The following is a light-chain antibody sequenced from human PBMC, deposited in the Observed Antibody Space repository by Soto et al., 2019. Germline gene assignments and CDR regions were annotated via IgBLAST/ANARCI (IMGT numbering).Light chain of an antibody. J-gene: IGKJ1*01. Sequence: DIQMSLPLSTLSGAVGDRVTTTCRASQTISSWLAWYQQKPGKAPKLLIYKASTLKSGVPSRFSGSGSGTEFTLTISSLQPDDFATYYCQHYNSYSEACGQGTKGDIK. CDR1: QTISSW. V-gene: IGKV1-5*03. CDR2: KAS. CDR3: QHYNSYSEA.